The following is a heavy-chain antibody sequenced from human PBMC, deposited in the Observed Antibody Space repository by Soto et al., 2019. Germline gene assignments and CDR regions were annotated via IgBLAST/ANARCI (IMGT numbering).Heavy chain of an antibody. CDR3: AKDERRGLRGPRQFDY. D-gene: IGHD4-17*01. V-gene: IGHV3-30*18. J-gene: IGHJ4*02. CDR2: ISYDRSNK. CDR1: VFTFSSYG. Sequence: GGSLRLSCAAPVFTFSSYGMHWVRQAPGKGLEWVAVISYDRSNKSYADSVQGRFTISRDNSKNTLYLQMNSLRAEDTAVYYCAKDERRGLRGPRQFDYWGQGTLVTVSS.